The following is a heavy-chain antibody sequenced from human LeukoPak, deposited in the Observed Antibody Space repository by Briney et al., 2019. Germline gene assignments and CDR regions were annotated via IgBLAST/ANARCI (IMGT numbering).Heavy chain of an antibody. J-gene: IGHJ3*02. CDR3: ARGGFGSAPPFDI. Sequence: PGGSLRLSCAASGFTFSSYSMNWVRQAPGKGLEWVSSISSSSSYIYYADSVKGRFTISRDNPKNSLYLQMNSLRAADTAVYYCARGGFGSAPPFDIWGQGTMVTVSS. CDR2: ISSSSSYI. D-gene: IGHD3-16*01. CDR1: GFTFSSYS. V-gene: IGHV3-21*01.